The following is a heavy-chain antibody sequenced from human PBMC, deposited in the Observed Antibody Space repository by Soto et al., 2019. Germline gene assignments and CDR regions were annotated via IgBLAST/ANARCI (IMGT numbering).Heavy chain of an antibody. V-gene: IGHV1-58*02. CDR3: AADPYGDYDYYYFDY. CDR1: GLTFTSSA. D-gene: IGHD4-17*01. Sequence: SVKVSCKASGLTFTSSAMQWVRQARGQRLEWIGWIVVGSGNTNYAQKFQERVTITRDMSTSTAYMELSSLRSEDTAVYYCAADPYGDYDYYYFDYWGQGTLVTVSS. CDR2: IVVGSGNT. J-gene: IGHJ4*02.